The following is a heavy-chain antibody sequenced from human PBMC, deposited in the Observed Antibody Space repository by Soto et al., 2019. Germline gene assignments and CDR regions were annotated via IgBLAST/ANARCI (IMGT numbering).Heavy chain of an antibody. D-gene: IGHD3-10*01. CDR3: ARDSVTRVSSDIPGMDV. V-gene: IGHV3-23*01. J-gene: IGHJ6*02. CDR1: GFDFSTYA. Sequence: PGGSLRLSCVASGFDFSTYAMSRVRQAPGKGLEWVSVIGEGGVSRVYADAVKGRFTISRDNSKNTLYLQMTSLRVDDTAMYYCARDSVTRVSSDIPGMDVWGQGTTVTVSS. CDR2: IGEGGVSR.